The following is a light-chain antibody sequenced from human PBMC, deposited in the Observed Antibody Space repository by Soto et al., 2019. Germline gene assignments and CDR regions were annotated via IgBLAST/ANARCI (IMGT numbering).Light chain of an antibody. J-gene: IGLJ3*02. Sequence: QSVLTQPPSVSGAPGQRVTISCTGSTSNIGAPYDVHWYQHLPGTAPQLLIYGNSARPSGVPDRFSGSKSGTSASLTITRLQAEDEADYYCQSYDIRMSAWVFGGGTKLTVL. V-gene: IGLV1-40*01. CDR3: QSYDIRMSAWV. CDR1: TSNIGAPYD. CDR2: GNS.